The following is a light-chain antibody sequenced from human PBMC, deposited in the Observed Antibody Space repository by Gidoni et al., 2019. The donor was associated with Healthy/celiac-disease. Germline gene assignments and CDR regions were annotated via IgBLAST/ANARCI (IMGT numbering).Light chain of an antibody. CDR3: QQYGSSPGVT. J-gene: IGKJ4*01. Sequence: DIALTQSPGTLSLSPGERATLSCRASQSVSSSYLAWYQQKPGQAPRLLIYGASSRATGIPDRFSGSGSGTDFTLTISRLEPEDFAVYYCQQYGSSPGVTFGGGTKVEIK. V-gene: IGKV3-20*01. CDR2: GAS. CDR1: QSVSSSY.